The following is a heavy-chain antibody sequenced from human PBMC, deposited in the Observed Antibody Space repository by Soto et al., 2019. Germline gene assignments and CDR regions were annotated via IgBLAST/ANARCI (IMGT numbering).Heavy chain of an antibody. CDR1: GFTFSSFA. Sequence: GSLRLSCAASGFTFSSFAMSWVRQAPGKGLEWVSAISGSGGSTYYTDSVKGRFTISRDNSKNTLYLQVTRLRAEDTAVYYCARGPSQLPFDPWGQGTLVTVSS. CDR2: ISGSGGST. CDR3: ARGPSQLPFDP. D-gene: IGHD3-10*01. J-gene: IGHJ5*02. V-gene: IGHV3-23*01.